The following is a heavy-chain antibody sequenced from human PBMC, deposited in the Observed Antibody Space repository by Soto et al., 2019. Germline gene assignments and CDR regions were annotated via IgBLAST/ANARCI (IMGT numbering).Heavy chain of an antibody. CDR2: INSYNGVT. D-gene: IGHD1-1*01. J-gene: IGHJ4*02. CDR1: GYTFTYYG. V-gene: IGHV1-18*01. CDR3: ARDRYNRGSFDY. Sequence: QVQLVQSGAEVKKPGASVKVSCKASGYTFTYYGITWVRQAPGQGLQWMGWINSYNGVTNNAHSFQGRVSMTTDTSTSTASLELSRLRSADPAVYYCARDRYNRGSFDYWGQGSLVTVSS.